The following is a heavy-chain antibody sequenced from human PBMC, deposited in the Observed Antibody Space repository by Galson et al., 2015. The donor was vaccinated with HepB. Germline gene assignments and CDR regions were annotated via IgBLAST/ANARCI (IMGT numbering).Heavy chain of an antibody. CDR2: INPSGGST. CDR1: GYTFTSYH. CDR3: ARVGLDDNSGYPYYYYGMDV. Sequence: SVKVSCKASGYTFTSYHMHWVRQAPGQGLEWMGIINPSGGSTSYAQKFQGRVTMTRDTSTSTVYMELSSLRSEDTAVYYCARVGLDDNSGYPYYYYGMDVWGQGTTVIVSS. J-gene: IGHJ6*02. D-gene: IGHD3-22*01. V-gene: IGHV1-46*01.